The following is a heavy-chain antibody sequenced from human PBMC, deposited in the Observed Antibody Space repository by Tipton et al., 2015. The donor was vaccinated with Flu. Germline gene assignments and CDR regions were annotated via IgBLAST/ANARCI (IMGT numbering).Heavy chain of an antibody. V-gene: IGHV4-59*01. D-gene: IGHD4-11*01. CDR1: GGSISSYQ. CDR2: IYYSGST. J-gene: IGHJ6*02. CDR3: ARDPYSNYGYYYGMDV. Sequence: GLVKPSETLSLTCTVSGGSISSYQWTWIRQPPGKGLQWIGYIYYSGSTTYNPSLKSRVTMSVDTSKNQFSLRLNSVTAADTAVYYCARDPYSNYGYYYGMDVWGQGTTVTVSS.